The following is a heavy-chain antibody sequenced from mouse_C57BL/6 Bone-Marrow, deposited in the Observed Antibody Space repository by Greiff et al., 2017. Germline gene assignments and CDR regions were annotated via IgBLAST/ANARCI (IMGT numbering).Heavy chain of an antibody. D-gene: IGHD2-3*01. V-gene: IGHV5-9*01. Sequence: EVKLVESGGDLVKPGGSLKLSCAASGFTFSSYTMSWVRQTPEKRLEWVATISGGGGNTYYPDSVKGRFTISRDNAKNTLYLQMSSLRSEDTALYYCARHPYDGYYWWYFDVWGTGTTVTVAS. CDR2: ISGGGGNT. CDR3: ARHPYDGYYWWYFDV. CDR1: GFTFSSYT. J-gene: IGHJ1*03.